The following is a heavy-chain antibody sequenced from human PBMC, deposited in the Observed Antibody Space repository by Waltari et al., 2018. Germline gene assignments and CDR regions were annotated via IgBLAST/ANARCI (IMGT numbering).Heavy chain of an antibody. V-gene: IGHV4-4*07. Sequence: QVQLQESGPGLVKPSETLSLTCTVSGGSISSYYWSWIRQPAGKGLEWIGRIYTSGSTNYNPSLKSRVTMSVDTSKNQFSLKLSSVTAADTAVYYCARESPTRGIVVAANRYFDLWGRGTLVTVSS. CDR2: IYTSGST. J-gene: IGHJ2*01. CDR1: GGSISSYY. D-gene: IGHD3-22*01. CDR3: ARESPTRGIVVAANRYFDL.